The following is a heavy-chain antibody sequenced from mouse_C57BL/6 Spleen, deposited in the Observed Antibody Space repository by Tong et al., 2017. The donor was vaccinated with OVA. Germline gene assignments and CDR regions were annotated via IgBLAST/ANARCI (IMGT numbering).Heavy chain of an antibody. CDR3: ARVLRLGYYFDY. D-gene: IGHD1-2*01. Sequence: EVQLQQSGPELVKPGASVKMSCKASGYTFTSYVMHWVKQKPGQGLEWIEYINPYNDGTKYNEKFKGKATLTSDKSSSTAYMELSSLTAEDSAVYYCARVLRLGYYFDYWGQGTTLTVSS. J-gene: IGHJ2*01. CDR2: INPYNDGT. V-gene: IGHV1-14*01. CDR1: GYTFTSYV.